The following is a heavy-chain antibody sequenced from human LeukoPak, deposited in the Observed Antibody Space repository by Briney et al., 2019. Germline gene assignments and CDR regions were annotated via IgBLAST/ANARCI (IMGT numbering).Heavy chain of an antibody. D-gene: IGHD4-17*01. J-gene: IGHJ4*02. V-gene: IGHV3-48*01. CDR3: VSFYGPSDY. CDR1: GFTFSSYS. CDR2: ISSSSSTI. Sequence: GGSLRLSCAASGFTFSSYSMNWVRQAPGKGLEWVSYISSSSSTIYYADSVKGRFTISRDNAKNSLYLQMNSLRAEDTAVYYCVSFYGPSDYWGQGTLVTVSS.